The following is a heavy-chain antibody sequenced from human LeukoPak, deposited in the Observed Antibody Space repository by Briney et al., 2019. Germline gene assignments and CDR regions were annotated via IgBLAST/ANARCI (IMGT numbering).Heavy chain of an antibody. CDR1: GYSISSGYY. Sequence: PSETLSLTCTVSGYSISSGYYWGWIRQSPGKGLELIGSIYHSGTTYYNPSLKSRVTISVDTSKNQFSLKLSSVTAADTAVYYCARVGWYFVATIQGPWFDPWGQGTLVTVSS. CDR2: IYHSGTT. CDR3: ARVGWYFVATIQGPWFDP. J-gene: IGHJ5*02. V-gene: IGHV4-38-2*02. D-gene: IGHD5-12*01.